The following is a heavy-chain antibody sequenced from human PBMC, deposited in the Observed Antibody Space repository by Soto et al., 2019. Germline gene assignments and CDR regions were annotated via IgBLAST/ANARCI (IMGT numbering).Heavy chain of an antibody. CDR3: ARGGRIVATQYYGMDV. CDR2: ISGSGGST. Sequence: PGGSLRLSCAASGFTFIYYAMSWVRQAPGKGLEWVSGISGSGGSTYYADSVKGRFTISRDNSKNTLYLQMNSLRAEDTAVYYCARGGRIVATQYYGMDVWGQGTTVTLSS. V-gene: IGHV3-23*01. CDR1: GFTFIYYA. J-gene: IGHJ6*02. D-gene: IGHD5-12*01.